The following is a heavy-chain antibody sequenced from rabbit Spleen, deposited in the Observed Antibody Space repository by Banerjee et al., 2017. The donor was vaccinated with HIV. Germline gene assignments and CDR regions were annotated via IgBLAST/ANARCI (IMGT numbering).Heavy chain of an antibody. J-gene: IGHJ6*01. V-gene: IGHV1S40*01. CDR2: IYAGSSGTP. CDR3: ARDSSSDAWIDRLDL. CDR1: GLSFSSGYY. D-gene: IGHD1-1*01. Sequence: QSLEESGGDLVKPGASLTLTCTASGLSFSSGYYMCWVRQAPGKGLEWIACIYAGSSGTPYSASWAKGRFTISKTSSTTVTLQLTSLTAADPATYFCARDSSSDAWIDRLDLWGPGTLVTVS.